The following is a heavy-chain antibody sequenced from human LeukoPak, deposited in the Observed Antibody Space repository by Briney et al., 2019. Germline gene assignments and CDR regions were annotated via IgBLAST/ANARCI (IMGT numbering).Heavy chain of an antibody. CDR2: VRTKTDSYAT. V-gene: IGHV3-73*01. CDR3: TTRGDKYGLHY. CDR1: GFSFSDSA. Sequence: GGSLRLSCAASGFSFSDSAMHWVRQASGKGLEWVVHVRTKTDSYATTYSASVQGRFTISRDDSKNTAYLQMNSLKSEDTAVYYCTTRGDKYGLHYWGQGTLVTVSS. J-gene: IGHJ4*02. D-gene: IGHD5-18*01.